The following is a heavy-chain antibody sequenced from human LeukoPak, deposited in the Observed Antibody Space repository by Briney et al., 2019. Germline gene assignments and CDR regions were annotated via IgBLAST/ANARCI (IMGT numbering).Heavy chain of an antibody. CDR3: ARELAGSRYFQH. CDR1: GFTFSRYW. J-gene: IGHJ1*01. Sequence: GGSLTLSCTVSGFTFSRYWMSWVRQAPGKGLEWVSVIYSGGSTYYAVSVKGRFTISRDSSKNTLYLQMNSLRAEDTAVYYCARELAGSRYFQHWGQGTLVTVSS. CDR2: IYSGGST. V-gene: IGHV3-66*02. D-gene: IGHD1-1*01.